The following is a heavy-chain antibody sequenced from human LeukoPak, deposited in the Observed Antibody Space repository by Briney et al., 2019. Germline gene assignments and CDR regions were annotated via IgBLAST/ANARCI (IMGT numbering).Heavy chain of an antibody. CDR1: GFTFSSYA. CDR3: AKGSGDGYNSWPHDD. Sequence: GGSLRLSCAASGFTFSSYAMSWVRQAPGKGLEWVSAISGSGGSTYYADSVKGRFTISRDNSKNSLYLQMNSLRAEDTALYYCAKGSGDGYNSWPHDDWGQRTLVTVSS. J-gene: IGHJ4*02. D-gene: IGHD5-24*01. V-gene: IGHV3-23*01. CDR2: ISGSGGST.